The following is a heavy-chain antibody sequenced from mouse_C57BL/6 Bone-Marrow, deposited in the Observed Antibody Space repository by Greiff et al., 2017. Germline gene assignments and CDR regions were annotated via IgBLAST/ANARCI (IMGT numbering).Heavy chain of an antibody. V-gene: IGHV1-7*01. CDR2: INPSSGYT. J-gene: IGHJ2*01. CDR3: ARDYNGSSYDFDY. CDR1: GYTFTSYW. Sequence: VQLQQSGAELAKPGASVKLSCKASGYTFTSYWMHWVKQRPGQGLEWIGYINPSSGYTKYNQKFKDKATLTADKSSSTAYMQLSSLTYEDSEVYYCARDYNGSSYDFDYWGQGTTLTVSS. D-gene: IGHD1-1*01.